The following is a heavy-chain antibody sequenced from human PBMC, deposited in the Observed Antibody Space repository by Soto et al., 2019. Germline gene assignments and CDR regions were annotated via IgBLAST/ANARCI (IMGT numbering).Heavy chain of an antibody. Sequence: VASVKVSCKASGGTFSSYAISWVRQAPRQGLEWMGGIISIFGTANYAQKFQGRVTITADESTSTAYMELSSLRSEDTAVYYCARNLWFGELLYYLDYCGQRSLVTVAS. J-gene: IGHJ4*02. V-gene: IGHV1-69*13. CDR1: GGTFSSYA. D-gene: IGHD3-10*01. CDR2: IISIFGTA. CDR3: ARNLWFGELLYYLDY.